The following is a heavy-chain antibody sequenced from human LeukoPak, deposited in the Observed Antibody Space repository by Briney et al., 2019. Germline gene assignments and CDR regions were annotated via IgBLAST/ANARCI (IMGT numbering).Heavy chain of an antibody. CDR1: GFIFSSFT. Sequence: GGSLRLSCAASGFIFSSFTMNWIRQAPGKGLEWVSSISSSSRYIHYADSVKGRFTISRDNSKNTLYLQMNSLRAEDTAVYYCAKGGGVYSGSNDYWGQGTLVTVSS. CDR3: AKGGGVYSGSNDY. D-gene: IGHD1-26*01. V-gene: IGHV3-21*04. J-gene: IGHJ4*02. CDR2: ISSSSRYI.